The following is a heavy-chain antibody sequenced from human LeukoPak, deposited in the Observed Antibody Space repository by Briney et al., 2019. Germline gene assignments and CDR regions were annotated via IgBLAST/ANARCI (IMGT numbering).Heavy chain of an antibody. CDR2: IYAGGST. CDR3: ARGGATYGFILAF. V-gene: IGHV3-53*01. D-gene: IGHD4-17*01. CDR1: GFTVSSNY. J-gene: IGHJ4*02. Sequence: GGSLRLSCAASGFTVSSNYMSWVRQAPGKGLEWVSVIYAGGSTNHADSVKGRFTISRDNSKNTLYLQINSLRDEDTAVYYCARGGATYGFILAFWGQGTLVTVSS.